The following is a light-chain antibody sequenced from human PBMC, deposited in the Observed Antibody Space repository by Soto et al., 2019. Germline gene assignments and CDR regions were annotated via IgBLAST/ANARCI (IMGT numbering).Light chain of an antibody. Sequence: FVLLQPPGTLSLSRGERATLSCRASERIYSAYLGWYQQKPGQAPRLLIYDASNRATGIPARFSGSGSGTDFTLTGSSLEPEDSAVYYCHQRRNWPSFGPGTKVD. CDR3: HQRRNWPS. V-gene: IGKV3-11*01. CDR2: DAS. J-gene: IGKJ3*01. CDR1: ERIYSAY.